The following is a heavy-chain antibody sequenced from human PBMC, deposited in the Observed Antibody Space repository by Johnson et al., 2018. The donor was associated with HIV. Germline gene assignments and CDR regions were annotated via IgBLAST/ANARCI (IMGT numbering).Heavy chain of an antibody. CDR3: ASPWGRYSISSLDTFDI. CDR2: MWYDGSDK. D-gene: IGHD6-6*01. V-gene: IGHV3-33*01. CDR1: GFTFSTYG. J-gene: IGHJ3*02. Sequence: VQLVESGGGVVQPGRSLRLSCAASGFTFSTYGMHWVRQAPGKGLEWVAAMWYDGSDKFYADSVKGRFTISRDNSKNTLYLQMNSLRVEDTAVYYCASPWGRYSISSLDTFDIWGQGTMVTVSS.